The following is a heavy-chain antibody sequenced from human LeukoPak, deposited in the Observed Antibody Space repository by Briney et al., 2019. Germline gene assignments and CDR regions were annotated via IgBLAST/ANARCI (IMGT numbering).Heavy chain of an antibody. CDR3: ARWGLSGNGVYYRGVDV. CDR1: GGSISSSSYY. CDR2: IYYSGST. J-gene: IGHJ6*02. Sequence: SETLSLTCTVSGGSISSSSYYWGWIRQPPGKGLEWIGSIYYSGSTYYNPSLKSRVTISVDTSKNQFSLKLSSVTAADTAVYSGARWGLSGNGVYYRGVDVGGQGTTVTVS. D-gene: IGHD3-22*01. V-gene: IGHV4-39*07.